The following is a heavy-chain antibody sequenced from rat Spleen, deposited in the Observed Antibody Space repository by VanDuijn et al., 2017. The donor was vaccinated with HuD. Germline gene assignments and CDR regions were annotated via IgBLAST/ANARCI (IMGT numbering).Heavy chain of an antibody. J-gene: IGHJ2*01. V-gene: IGHV5-27*01. CDR3: TRDHNSGYDY. CDR1: GFTFSNYH. D-gene: IGHD4-3*01. Sequence: EVQLVESGGGLVQPGRSLKLSCAASGFTFSNYHMAWVRQAPKKGLEWVATISTSGSRTYYPDSVKGRFTISRDNAKSTLYLQMNSLRSEDTATYYCTRDHNSGYDYWGQGVMVTVSS. CDR2: ISTSGSRT.